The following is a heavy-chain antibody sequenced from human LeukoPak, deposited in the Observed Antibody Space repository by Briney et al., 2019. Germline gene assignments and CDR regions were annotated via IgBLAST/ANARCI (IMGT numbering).Heavy chain of an antibody. CDR2: IYYTGST. CDR1: GGSLSSYY. CDR3: ARQYGSGSSYTPVVDL. J-gene: IGHJ4*02. V-gene: IGHV4-59*08. Sequence: SETLSLTCTVSGGSLSSYYWSWIRQPPGKGLEWIGYIYYTGSTNYNPSLKSRVTISVDTSKNQFSLKLNSLTAAETAVYYCARQYGSGSSYTPVVDLWGQGTLVTVSS. D-gene: IGHD3-10*01.